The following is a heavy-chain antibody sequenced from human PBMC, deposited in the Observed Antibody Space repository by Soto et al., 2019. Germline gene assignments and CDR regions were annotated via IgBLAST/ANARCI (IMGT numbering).Heavy chain of an antibody. CDR1: GFTFSSYG. CDR2: ISYDGGNK. J-gene: IGHJ2*01. CDR3: AKDKYFDL. Sequence: QVQLVESGGGVVQPGRSLRLSCAASGFTFSSYGMHWVRQAPGKGLEWVAVISYDGGNKYYADSVKGRFTISRDNSKNTLYLQMNSLRAEDTAVYYCAKDKYFDLWGRGTLVTVSS. V-gene: IGHV3-30*18.